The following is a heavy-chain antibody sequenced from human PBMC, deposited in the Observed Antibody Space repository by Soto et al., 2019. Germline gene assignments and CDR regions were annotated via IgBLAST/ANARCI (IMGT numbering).Heavy chain of an antibody. D-gene: IGHD3-10*01. CDR3: AKDRTMARGIRAFDI. J-gene: IGHJ3*02. Sequence: EAQLLQSGGGLVQPGGSLRLSCVASGFAFGNYTMAWVRQTPGKGLQWISTISGSGGLTDYEDSVRGRFTVSIDHSKDTVHLQMTSLRADDTAVYYCAKDRTMARGIRAFDIWGQGTTVTISS. CDR1: GFAFGNYT. V-gene: IGHV3-23*01. CDR2: ISGSGGLT.